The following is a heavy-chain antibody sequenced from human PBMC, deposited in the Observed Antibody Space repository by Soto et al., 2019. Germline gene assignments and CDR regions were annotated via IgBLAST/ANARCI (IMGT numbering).Heavy chain of an antibody. Sequence: QITLKESGPTLVKPTQTLTLTCTFSGFSLSTSGVGVGWIRQPPGKTLEWLALIYWDDNKRYRTSLKSRLTXTXDTSKNQVVLTMTNTDPVDTATYYCAHRRGYGEFAYWGQGILVTVTS. CDR1: GFSLSTSGVG. CDR3: AHRRGYGEFAY. V-gene: IGHV2-5*02. J-gene: IGHJ4*02. D-gene: IGHD5-18*01. CDR2: IYWDDNK.